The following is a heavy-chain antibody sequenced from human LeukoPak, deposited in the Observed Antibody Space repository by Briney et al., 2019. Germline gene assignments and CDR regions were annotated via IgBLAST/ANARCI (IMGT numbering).Heavy chain of an antibody. J-gene: IGHJ3*02. CDR1: GFTFSSYA. CDR3: AKDRVGGGEEGAFDI. CDR2: FSGSGGST. D-gene: IGHD3-10*01. Sequence: GGSLRLSCAASGFTFSSYAMSWVRQAPGKGLECISGFSGSGGSTYYADSVKGRFTISRDNSKNTLYLQMNSLRAEDTAVYYCAKDRVGGGEEGAFDIWGQGTMVTVSS. V-gene: IGHV3-23*01.